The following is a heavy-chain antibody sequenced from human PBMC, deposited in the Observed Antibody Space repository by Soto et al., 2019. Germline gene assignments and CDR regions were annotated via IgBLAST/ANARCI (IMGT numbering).Heavy chain of an antibody. CDR3: ARPTLVGGYYFDY. CDR1: GFTFSSYE. V-gene: IGHV3-48*03. CDR2: ISSSGSTI. Sequence: EVQLVESGGGLVQPGGSLRLSCAASGFTFSSYEMNWVRQAPGKGLEWVSYISSSGSTIYYADSVKGRFTISRDNAKNSLYLQMNSLRAEDTAVYYCARPTLVGGYYFDYWGQGTLVTVSS. J-gene: IGHJ4*02. D-gene: IGHD3-16*01.